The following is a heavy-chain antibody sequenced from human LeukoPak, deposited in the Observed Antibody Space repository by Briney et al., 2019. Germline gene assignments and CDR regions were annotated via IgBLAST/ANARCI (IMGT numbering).Heavy chain of an antibody. CDR2: ITWNGGGK. J-gene: IGHJ4*02. Sequence: GGSLKLSCAASGFTFGDYGMSWVRQAPGKGLEWVAGITWNGGGKGYADSVKGRFTISRDNSKNPLYLQMNSLRAEDTALYYCARLKFGDFGAPLDYWGQGNLVTVSP. V-gene: IGHV3-20*04. D-gene: IGHD4-17*01. CDR3: ARLKFGDFGAPLDY. CDR1: GFTFGDYG.